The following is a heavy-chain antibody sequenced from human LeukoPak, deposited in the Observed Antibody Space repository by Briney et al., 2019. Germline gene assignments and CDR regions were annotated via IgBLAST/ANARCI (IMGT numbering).Heavy chain of an antibody. V-gene: IGHV4-61*02. CDR2: IYTSGST. Sequence: SQTLSLTCTVSGGSISSGSYYWSWIRQPAGKGLEWIGRIYTSGSTNYNPSLKSRVTISVDTSKNQFSLKLSSVTAADTAVYYCARRRTRIMITFGGVIVIGPLDYWGQGTLVTVSS. D-gene: IGHD3-16*02. CDR1: GGSISSGSYY. CDR3: ARRRTRIMITFGGVIVIGPLDY. J-gene: IGHJ4*02.